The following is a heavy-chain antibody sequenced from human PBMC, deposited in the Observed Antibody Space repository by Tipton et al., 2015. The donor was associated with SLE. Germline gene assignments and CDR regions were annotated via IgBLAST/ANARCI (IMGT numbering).Heavy chain of an antibody. V-gene: IGHV3-53*01. CDR3: ARDDLVTDSSSWYRSRYYYYGMDV. CDR1: GFTVSSNY. J-gene: IGHJ6*02. D-gene: IGHD6-13*01. CDR2: IYSGGST. Sequence: QLVQSGGGLVQPGGSLRLSCAASGFTVSSNYMSWVRQAPGKGLEWVSVIYSGGSTYYADSVKGRFTISRDNSKNSLYLQMNSLRAEDTAVYYCARDDLVTDSSSWYRSRYYYYGMDVWGQGTTVTVSS.